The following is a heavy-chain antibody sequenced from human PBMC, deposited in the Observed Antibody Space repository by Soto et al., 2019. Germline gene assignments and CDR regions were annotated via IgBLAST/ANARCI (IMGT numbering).Heavy chain of an antibody. D-gene: IGHD3-3*01. CDR1: GGSISSYY. V-gene: IGHV4-59*01. Sequence: SETLSLTCTVSGGSISSYYWSWIRQPPGKGLEWIGYIYYSGSTNYNPSLKSRVTISVDTSKNQFSLKLSSVTAADTAVYYCARNNAAYYDFWSGYYDNWFDPWGQGTMVTV. CDR3: ARNNAAYYDFWSGYYDNWFDP. J-gene: IGHJ5*02. CDR2: IYYSGST.